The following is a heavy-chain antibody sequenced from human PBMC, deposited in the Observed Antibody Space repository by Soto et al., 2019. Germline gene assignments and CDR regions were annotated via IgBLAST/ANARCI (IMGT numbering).Heavy chain of an antibody. CDR3: TTLGYFSGGTYYSLDY. D-gene: IGHD2-15*01. CDR1: GFTFINAW. CDR2: IKSKTAGGTA. J-gene: IGHJ4*02. Sequence: EVRLVESGGGLVKPGGSLRLSCAASGFTFINAWMNWVRQAPGKGLEWVGRIKSKTAGGTADYAAPLKGRFTISRDDSQNTLFLQMNSLKTEDTAMYYCTTLGYFSGGTYYSLDYWGQGTLVTVSS. V-gene: IGHV3-15*07.